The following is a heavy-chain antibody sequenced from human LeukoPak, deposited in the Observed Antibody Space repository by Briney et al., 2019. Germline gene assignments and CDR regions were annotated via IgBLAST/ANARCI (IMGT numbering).Heavy chain of an antibody. CDR2: ISYDGSNK. CDR3: AKGRGVGASYYFDY. V-gene: IGHV3-30*18. J-gene: IGHJ4*02. Sequence: GGSLRLSCAASGFTFSSYGMHWVRQAPGKGLEWVAVISYDGSNKYYADSVKGRFTISRDNSKNTLYLQMNSLRAEDTAVYYCAKGRGVGASYYFDYWGQGTLVTASS. D-gene: IGHD1-26*01. CDR1: GFTFSSYG.